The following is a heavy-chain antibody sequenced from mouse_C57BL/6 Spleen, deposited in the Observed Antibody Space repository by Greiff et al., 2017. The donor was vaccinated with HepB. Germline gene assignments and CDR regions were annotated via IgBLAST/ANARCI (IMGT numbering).Heavy chain of an antibody. CDR1: GYTFTSYW. CDR3: ARERSYGKEDAMDY. D-gene: IGHD2-1*01. J-gene: IGHJ4*01. CDR2: IYPSDSET. Sequence: QVQLQQPGAELVRPGSSVKLSCKASGYTFTSYWMDWVKQRPGQGLEWIGNIYPSDSETHYNQKFKDKATLNVDKSSSTAYMQLSSLTSEDSAVYYCARERSYGKEDAMDYWGQGTSVTVSS. V-gene: IGHV1-61*01.